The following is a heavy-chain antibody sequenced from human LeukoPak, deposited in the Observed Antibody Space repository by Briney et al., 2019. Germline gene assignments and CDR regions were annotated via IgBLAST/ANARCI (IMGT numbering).Heavy chain of an antibody. Sequence: SETLSLTCSVSGGSIRSESYYWSWIRQPAGKGLEWIGRIYSSGSSKFNPSLKSRVTISIDTSKNQFSLNLSSVTAADTAVYYCARDMTGSGWNDAFDIWGQGTMVTVSS. CDR2: IYSSGSS. V-gene: IGHV4-61*02. CDR3: ARDMTGSGWNDAFDI. J-gene: IGHJ3*02. D-gene: IGHD6-19*01. CDR1: GGSIRSESYY.